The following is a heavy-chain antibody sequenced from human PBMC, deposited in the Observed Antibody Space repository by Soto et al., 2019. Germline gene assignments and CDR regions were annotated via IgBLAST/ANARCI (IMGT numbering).Heavy chain of an antibody. V-gene: IGHV4-4*02. D-gene: IGHD1-7*01. J-gene: IGHJ4*02. CDR1: GGSFTSNNW. CDR3: ASRDPGTSVDY. CDR2: IYWTGST. Sequence: PSETLSLTCAVSGGSFTSNNWWTWVRQPPGQGLEWIGEIYWTGSTNYNPSLKSRVTISLDKSENQFPLKVTSLTAADTAVYYCASRDPGTSVDYWGQGTLVTVSS.